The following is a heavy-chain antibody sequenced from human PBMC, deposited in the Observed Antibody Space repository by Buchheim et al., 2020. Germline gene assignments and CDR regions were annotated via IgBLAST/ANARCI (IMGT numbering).Heavy chain of an antibody. Sequence: EVQLVESGGGLVQPGGSLRLSCAASGFSFSTKWMSWVRQAPGRGLEWVANIAPDGTEKYYMDYVKVRFTISRDNTEDSQYLQMSGLRFEDTAVYYCARDEIWGQGTL. J-gene: IGHJ4*02. CDR3: ARDEI. CDR1: GFSFSTKW. CDR2: IAPDGTEK. V-gene: IGHV3-7*01.